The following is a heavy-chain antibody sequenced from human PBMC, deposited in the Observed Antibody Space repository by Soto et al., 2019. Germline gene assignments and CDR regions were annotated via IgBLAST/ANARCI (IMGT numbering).Heavy chain of an antibody. V-gene: IGHV4-59*01. CDR3: ARDGSRYDFWSGPYYFDY. CDR1: GGSISTYY. Sequence: SETLSLTCTVSGGSISTYYWSWIRQPPGKVLEWIGYIYYSGSTNYNPSLKSRVTISVDTSKNQFSLKLSSVSAADTAVYYCARDGSRYDFWSGPYYFDYWGQGTLVTGSS. J-gene: IGHJ4*02. D-gene: IGHD3-3*01. CDR2: IYYSGST.